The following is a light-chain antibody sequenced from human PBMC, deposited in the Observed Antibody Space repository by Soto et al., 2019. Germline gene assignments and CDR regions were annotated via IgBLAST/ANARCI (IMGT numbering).Light chain of an antibody. CDR3: HQFGSSPPAFT. Sequence: ESMLTQSPGTLSLSPGERATLSCRASQSVSTRYLARYQQKPGQAPRLLIYGASIRATGIPDRFSGSGSGTDFTLTISRREPEDFAVYYCHQFGSSPPAFTFGQGTKLEI. CDR1: QSVSTRY. V-gene: IGKV3-20*01. CDR2: GAS. J-gene: IGKJ2*01.